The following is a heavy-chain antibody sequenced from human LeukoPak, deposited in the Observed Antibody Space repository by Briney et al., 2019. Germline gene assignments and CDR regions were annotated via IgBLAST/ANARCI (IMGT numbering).Heavy chain of an antibody. CDR2: ISGSGGGT. J-gene: IGHJ4*02. CDR3: AIRDLSGWYDY. Sequence: PGGSLRLSCAASGFTFSSYAMSWVRQAPGEGLEWVSAISGSGGGTYYADSVKGRFTISRDNSKNTLYLQMNSLRAEDTAVYYCAIRDLSGWYDYWGRGTLVTVSS. D-gene: IGHD6-19*01. V-gene: IGHV3-23*01. CDR1: GFTFSSYA.